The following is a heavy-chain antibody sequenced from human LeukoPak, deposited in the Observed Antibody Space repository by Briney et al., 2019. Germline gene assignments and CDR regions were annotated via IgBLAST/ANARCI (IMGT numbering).Heavy chain of an antibody. V-gene: IGHV4-59*01. D-gene: IGHD6-25*01. CDR1: GFTFSSYA. J-gene: IGHJ5*02. CDR2: IYYSGST. Sequence: GSLRLSCAASGFTFSSYAMSWIRQPPGKGLEWIGYIYYSGSTNYNPSLKSRVTISVDTSKNQFSLKLSSVTAADTAVYYCASLGDSSGAAAWGQGTLVTVSS. CDR3: ASLGDSSGAAA.